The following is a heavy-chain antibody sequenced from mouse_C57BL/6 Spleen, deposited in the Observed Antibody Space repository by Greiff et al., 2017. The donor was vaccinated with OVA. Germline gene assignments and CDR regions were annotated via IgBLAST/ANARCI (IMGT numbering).Heavy chain of an antibody. V-gene: IGHV1-81*01. CDR1: GYTFTSYG. D-gene: IGHD3-2*02. CDR3: ARMGDSSGPYYYAMDY. Sequence: QVQLQQSGAELARPGASVKLSCKASGYTFTSYGISWVKQRTGQGLEWIGEIYPRSGNTYYNEKFKGKATLTADKSSSTAYMELRSLTSEDSAVYFCARMGDSSGPYYYAMDYWGQGTSVTVSS. CDR2: IYPRSGNT. J-gene: IGHJ4*01.